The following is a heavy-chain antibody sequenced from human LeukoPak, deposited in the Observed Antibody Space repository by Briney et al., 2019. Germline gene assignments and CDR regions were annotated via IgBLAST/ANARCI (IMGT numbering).Heavy chain of an antibody. CDR1: GGSISIGGYY. CDR2: IYYSGST. Sequence: SETLSLTCTVSGGSISIGGYYWSWIRQHPGKGLEWIGYIYYSGSTYYNPSLKSRVTISVDTSKNKFSLKLSSVTAADTAVYYCARVPDVGTTARGGWFDPWGQGTLVTVSS. J-gene: IGHJ5*02. CDR3: ARVPDVGTTARGGWFDP. D-gene: IGHD1-1*01. V-gene: IGHV4-31*03.